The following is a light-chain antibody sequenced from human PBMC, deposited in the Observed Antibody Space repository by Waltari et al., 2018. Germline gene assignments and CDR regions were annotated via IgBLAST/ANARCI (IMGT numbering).Light chain of an antibody. J-gene: IGLJ3*02. Sequence: GQSPLLVIYQDTKRPSGIPERFSGSKSGNAATLTISGTQAMDEADYYCQALGTGAWVFGGGTKLTVL. CDR3: QALGTGAWV. V-gene: IGLV3-1*01. CDR2: QDT.